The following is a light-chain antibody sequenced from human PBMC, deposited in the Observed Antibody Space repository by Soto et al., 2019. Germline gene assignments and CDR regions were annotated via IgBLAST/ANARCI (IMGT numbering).Light chain of an antibody. Sequence: QSALTQPASVSGSPGQSITISCTGTSGDIGSYNRVSWYQQHPGKAPQLIIYEVTDRPSGVSNRFSGSKSGNTASLTISGLQDEDEAEYSCSSYTNINTRACVFGTGTKLTVL. J-gene: IGLJ1*01. CDR2: EVT. V-gene: IGLV2-14*01. CDR1: SGDIGSYNR. CDR3: SSYTNINTRACV.